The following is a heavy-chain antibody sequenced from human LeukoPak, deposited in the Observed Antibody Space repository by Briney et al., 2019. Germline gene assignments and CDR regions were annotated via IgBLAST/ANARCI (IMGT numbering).Heavy chain of an antibody. V-gene: IGHV3-23*01. CDR2: MTSGVST. D-gene: IGHD2-2*01. Sequence: GGSLRLSCAASGFIFKNYAMTWVRQAPGKGLEWVSAMTSGVSTYYADSVKGRFTISRDNSKNTLYLQMNSLRAEDTAVYYCARESQDIVVVPAAMTFDIWGQGTMVTASS. CDR3: ARESQDIVVVPAAMTFDI. CDR1: GFIFKNYA. J-gene: IGHJ3*02.